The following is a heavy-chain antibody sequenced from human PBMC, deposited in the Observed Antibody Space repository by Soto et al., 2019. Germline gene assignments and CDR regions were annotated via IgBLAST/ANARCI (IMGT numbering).Heavy chain of an antibody. CDR2: ISAYNGNT. J-gene: IGHJ5*02. CDR1: GYTFTSYG. CDR3: ARDYGFGELFDP. V-gene: IGHV1-18*01. Sequence: QVQLVQFGAEVKKPGASVKVSCKASGYTFTSYGISWVRQAPGQGLEGMGWISAYNGNTNYAQTLQGRVTMTTDTSTSTAYMELRSLGSDDTAVDYCARDYGFGELFDPWGQGTLVTVSS. D-gene: IGHD3-10*01.